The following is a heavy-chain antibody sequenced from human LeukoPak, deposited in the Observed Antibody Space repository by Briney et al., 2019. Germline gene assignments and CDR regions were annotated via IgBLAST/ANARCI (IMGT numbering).Heavy chain of an antibody. Sequence: SETLSLTCAVYGGSFSGYYWSWIRQPPGKGLEWIGYICNSGNINYNPSLKSRVTIPIDTSKNQFSLNLSSVTAAETAVYYCARGSGWHLYWGQGTLVTVSS. CDR3: ARGSGWHLY. D-gene: IGHD6-19*01. J-gene: IGHJ4*02. CDR1: GGSFSGYY. CDR2: ICNSGNI. V-gene: IGHV4-59*01.